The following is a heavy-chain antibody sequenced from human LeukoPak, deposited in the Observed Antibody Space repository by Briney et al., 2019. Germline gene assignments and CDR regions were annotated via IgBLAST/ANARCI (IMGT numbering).Heavy chain of an antibody. CDR3: ASLTVGATLFDY. V-gene: IGHV1-46*01. J-gene: IGHJ4*02. D-gene: IGHD1-26*01. CDR2: INPSGGST. CDR1: GYTFTSYY. Sequence: ASVKVSCKASGYTFTSYYMHWVRQAPGQGLEWMGIINPSGGSTSYAQKFQGRVAMTRDTSTSTVYMELSSLRSEDTAVYYCASLTVGATLFDYWGQGTLVTVSS.